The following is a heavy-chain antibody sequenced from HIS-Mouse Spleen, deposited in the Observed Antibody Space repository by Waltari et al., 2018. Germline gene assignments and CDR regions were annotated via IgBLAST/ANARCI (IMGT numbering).Heavy chain of an antibody. CDR2: INHSGST. CDR3: ARGLAARFDY. J-gene: IGHJ4*02. D-gene: IGHD6-6*01. Sequence: QVQLQQWGAGLLKPSETLSLTCAVYGGSFSGYYCSLIRQPPGKGLEWIGEINHSGSTNYNPYLKSRVTISVDTSKNQFSLKLSSVTAADTAVYYCARGLAARFDYWGQGTLVTVSS. V-gene: IGHV4-34*01. CDR1: GGSFSGYY.